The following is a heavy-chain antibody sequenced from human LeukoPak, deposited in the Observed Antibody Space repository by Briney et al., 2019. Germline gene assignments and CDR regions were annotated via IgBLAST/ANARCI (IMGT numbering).Heavy chain of an antibody. J-gene: IGHJ6*03. CDR3: ARVFSYSSSWFYYYYYYMDV. CDR1: GYTFTSYG. D-gene: IGHD6-13*01. V-gene: IGHV1-18*01. Sequence: ASVKVSCKASGYTFTSYGISWVRQAPGQGLEWMGWISAYNGNTNYAQKLQGRVTMTTDTSTSTAYMELRSLRSDDTAVYYCARVFSYSSSWFYYYYYYMDVWGKGTTVTVSS. CDR2: ISAYNGNT.